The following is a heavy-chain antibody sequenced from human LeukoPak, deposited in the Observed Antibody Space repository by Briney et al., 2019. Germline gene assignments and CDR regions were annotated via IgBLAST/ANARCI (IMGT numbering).Heavy chain of an antibody. CDR2: FSVRSNYI. V-gene: IGHV3-21*01. CDR3: VRLRRNSDTSGFYYYYDF. D-gene: IGHD3-22*01. J-gene: IGHJ4*02. Sequence: GGSLRLSCVASGYTFSSYSINWVRQAPGKGLEWVSSFSVRSNYIYYADSVRGRFSISRDDARDSLYLQMNSLRAEDTAVYYCVRLRRNSDTSGFYYYYDFWGQGTLVTVSS. CDR1: GYTFSSYS.